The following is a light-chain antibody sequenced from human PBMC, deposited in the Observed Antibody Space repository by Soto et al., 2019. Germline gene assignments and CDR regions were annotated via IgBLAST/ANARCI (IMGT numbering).Light chain of an antibody. CDR2: QVT. CDR3: SSYVVSYSWV. J-gene: IGLJ3*02. CDR1: SSNVGSYKL. Sequence: QSVLTQPASVSGSPGQSITISCTGTSSNVGSYKLVSWYQQHPGKAPKLMIYQVTKRPSGVPDRFSASKSGNTASLTVSGLQAEDEADYYCSSYVVSYSWVFGGGTKLTVL. V-gene: IGLV2-8*01.